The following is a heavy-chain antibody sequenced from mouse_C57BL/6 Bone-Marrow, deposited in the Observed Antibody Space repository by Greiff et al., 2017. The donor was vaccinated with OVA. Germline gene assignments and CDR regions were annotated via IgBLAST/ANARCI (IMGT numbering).Heavy chain of an antibody. V-gene: IGHV1-64*01. D-gene: IGHD2-4*01. CDR1: GYTFTSYW. Sequence: VQLQQPGAELVKPGASVKLSCKASGYTFTSYWMHWVKQRPGQGLEWIGMIHPNSGSTNYNEKFKSKATLTVDKSSSTAYMQLSSLTSEDSAVYYCAFYDYDEGYYYAMDYWGQGTSVTVSS. CDR3: AFYDYDEGYYYAMDY. CDR2: IHPNSGST. J-gene: IGHJ4*01.